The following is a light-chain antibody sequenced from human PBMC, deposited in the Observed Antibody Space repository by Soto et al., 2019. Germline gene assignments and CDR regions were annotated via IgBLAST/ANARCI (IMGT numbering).Light chain of an antibody. V-gene: IGKV3-15*01. Sequence: EIMMTQSPATLSVSPGERVTLSCRASQSVRNNLAWYQQKPGQAPRLLIYYASTRATGIPARFSGSGSGTEFTLTISSLQSEDFALYYCQQYNIWPPITFGQGTRLEIK. CDR3: QQYNIWPPIT. CDR1: QSVRNN. CDR2: YAS. J-gene: IGKJ5*01.